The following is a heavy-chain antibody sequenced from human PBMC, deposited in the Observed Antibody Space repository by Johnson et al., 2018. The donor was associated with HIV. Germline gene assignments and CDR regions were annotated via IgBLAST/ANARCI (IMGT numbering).Heavy chain of an antibody. V-gene: IGHV3-30-3*01. CDR1: GFTFNTYA. CDR3: TYSSAWSPGAFDI. Sequence: VQLVESGGGLVQPGRSLRLSCAASGFTFNTYAMHWVRQAPGKGLEWVALISYDGSNKYYADSVKGRFTISRDNSKNTLYLQMNSLRAEDTAVFYCTYSSAWSPGAFDIWGQGTMVTVSS. D-gene: IGHD6-19*01. J-gene: IGHJ3*02. CDR2: ISYDGSNK.